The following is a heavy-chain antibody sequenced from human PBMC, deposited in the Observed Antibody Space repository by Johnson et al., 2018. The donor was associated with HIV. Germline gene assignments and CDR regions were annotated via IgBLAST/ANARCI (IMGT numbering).Heavy chain of an antibody. Sequence: VQGVESGGGLVQPGGSLRLSRAASGFTFINYWMHWVRQAPGKGLVWVSRMNGDGKSTTYADSVKGRFTIARDISKNTLYLQMNSLRVEDTALYYCMVAPRPGDVFDIWGQGTMVVVSS. CDR2: MNGDGKST. D-gene: IGHD2-8*01. CDR3: MVAPRPGDVFDI. V-gene: IGHV3-74*01. J-gene: IGHJ3*02. CDR1: GFTFINYW.